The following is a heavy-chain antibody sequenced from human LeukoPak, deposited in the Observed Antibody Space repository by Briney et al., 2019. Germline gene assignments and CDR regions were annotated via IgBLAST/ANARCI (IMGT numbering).Heavy chain of an antibody. CDR2: ISGSGGST. CDR3: ERDSTERGHSYGPLDNSFDY. CDR1: GFTFIIYA. J-gene: IGHJ4*02. V-gene: IGHV3-23*01. Sequence: GGSLRLSCAASGFTFIIYAMSWVRQAPGKGLEWVSGISGSGGSTYYADSVKGRFTISRDNAKNSLYLQMNSLRAEDTAVYYGERDSTERGHSYGPLDNSFDYWGQGTLVTVFS. D-gene: IGHD5-18*01.